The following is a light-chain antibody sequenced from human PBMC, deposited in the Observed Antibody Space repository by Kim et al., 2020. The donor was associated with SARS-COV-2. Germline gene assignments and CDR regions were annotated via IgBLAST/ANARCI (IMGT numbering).Light chain of an antibody. CDR1: SSDVGGYDY. CDR3: CSYAGSFTHV. V-gene: IGLV2-11*01. CDR2: DVT. J-gene: IGLJ1*01. Sequence: QSALTQPRSVSGSPGHSVTVSCTGSSSDVGGYDYVSWYQQHPGKAPQLIIYDVTKRPSGVPDRFSGSKSGYTASLTISGLQPEDEADYYCCSYAGSFTHVFGTGTKVTVL.